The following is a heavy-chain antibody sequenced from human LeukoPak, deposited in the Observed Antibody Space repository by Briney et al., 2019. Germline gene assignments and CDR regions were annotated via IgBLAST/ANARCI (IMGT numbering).Heavy chain of an antibody. D-gene: IGHD3-10*01. J-gene: IGHJ5*02. Sequence: PSETLSLTCTVSGYSISSGYYWGWIRQPPGKGLEWIGRILTSGSTNYNPSLKSRLTISIDTSKNQFSLDLKSVTAADTAIYYCAKATGLGWFDPWGQGTLVTVSS. CDR1: GYSISSGYY. V-gene: IGHV4-38-2*02. CDR2: ILTSGST. CDR3: AKATGLGWFDP.